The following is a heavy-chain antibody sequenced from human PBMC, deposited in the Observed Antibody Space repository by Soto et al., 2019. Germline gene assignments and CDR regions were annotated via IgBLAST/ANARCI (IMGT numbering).Heavy chain of an antibody. J-gene: IGHJ6*02. CDR1: GFTFSCYA. CDR2: IGESGTPT. CDR3: ARYIPGVRYYGMDV. D-gene: IGHD2-2*01. Sequence: GGSLRLSCAASGFTFSCYAMKWVRQAPGKGLEWVSLIGESGTPTYYADSVKGRFTISRDNSGNTLFLEMYSLRAEDMAVYYCARYIPGVRYYGMDVWGQGTTVTVSS. V-gene: IGHV3-23*01.